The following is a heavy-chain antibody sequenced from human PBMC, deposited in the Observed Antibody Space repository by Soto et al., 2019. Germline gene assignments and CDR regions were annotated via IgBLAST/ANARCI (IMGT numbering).Heavy chain of an antibody. Sequence: SETLSLTSTVCGDSVSRVGFPCAWLRRPPWKGVEWIGYVNNGGSTYYRRSLESRMHVSLDATRNNYALRLTSFTAADTDVYFCARGPGGGDTMSYFDEWGPGKLVSVSA. CDR1: GDSVSRVGFP. V-gene: IGHV4-30-2*05. D-gene: IGHD3-10*01. CDR2: VNNGGST. J-gene: IGHJ4*02. CDR3: ARGPGGGDTMSYFDE.